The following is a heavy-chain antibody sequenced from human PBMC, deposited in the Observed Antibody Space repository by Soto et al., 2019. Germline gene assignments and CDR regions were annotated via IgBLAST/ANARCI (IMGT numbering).Heavy chain of an antibody. CDR1: GDTFTTNS. J-gene: IGHJ4*02. CDR2: IIPVVGTT. Sequence: QVQLVQSGAEVKKPGSSVKVSCKASGDTFTTNSLNWVRQAPGQGLEWMGGIIPVVGTTKYAQKYQDRVTITGDKSTNTAYMALSSLRSDDPAVYYCARALLYAPSYFDSWGKGTPVTVSP. V-gene: IGHV1-69*06. CDR3: ARALLYAPSYFDS. D-gene: IGHD2-8*01.